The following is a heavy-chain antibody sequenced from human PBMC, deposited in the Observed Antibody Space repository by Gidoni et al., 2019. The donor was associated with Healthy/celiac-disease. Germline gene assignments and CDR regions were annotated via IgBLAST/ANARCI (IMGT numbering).Heavy chain of an antibody. D-gene: IGHD2-2*01. Sequence: QVQLQESGPGLVKPSETLSLTCTVSGGSISSYDWSWIRQPPGKGLEWIGYIYYSGSTNYNPSLKSRVTISVDTSKNQFSLKLSSVTAADTAVYYCARDHIVVVPAAPGNYYYYGMDVWGQGTTVTVSS. CDR1: GGSISSYD. CDR2: IYYSGST. V-gene: IGHV4-59*01. J-gene: IGHJ6*02. CDR3: ARDHIVVVPAAPGNYYYYGMDV.